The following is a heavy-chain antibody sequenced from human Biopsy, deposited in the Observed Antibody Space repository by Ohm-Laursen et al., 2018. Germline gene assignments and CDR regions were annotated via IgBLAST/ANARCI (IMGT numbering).Heavy chain of an antibody. CDR2: LNPVSGNS. CDR1: GYTFTSYD. V-gene: IGHV1-8*01. CDR3: GRAVRNQLLTDP. J-gene: IGHJ5*02. Sequence: ASVKASCNAAGYTFTSYDITRVRQASGHGPEWIGWLNPVSGNSNFGQKFRGRVTVTSDTSISTAYMELSGLTSDDTATYYCGRAVRNQLLTDPWGQGTLVTVTS. D-gene: IGHD1-7*01.